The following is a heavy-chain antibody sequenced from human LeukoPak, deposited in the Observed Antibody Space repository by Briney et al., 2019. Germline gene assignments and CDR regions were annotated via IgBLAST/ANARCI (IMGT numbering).Heavy chain of an antibody. CDR2: ISSSGSTI. Sequence: GGSLRLSCAASGFTFSDYYMSWIRQAPGKGLEWVSYISSSGSTIYYADSVKGRFTISRDNAKNSLYLQTNSLRAEDTAVYYCARGDRRGPCAFDIWGQGTMVTVSS. J-gene: IGHJ3*02. V-gene: IGHV3-11*01. CDR3: ARGDRRGPCAFDI. CDR1: GFTFSDYY.